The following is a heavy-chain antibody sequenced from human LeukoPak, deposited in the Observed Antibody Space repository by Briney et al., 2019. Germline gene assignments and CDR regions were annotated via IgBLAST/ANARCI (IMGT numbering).Heavy chain of an antibody. Sequence: GGSLRLSCAASGFTFSSYSMNWVRQAPGKGLEWVSYISSRSSATYYADSVKGRFTISRDNAKNSLYLQMNSLRAEDTAVYFCASGNYGGTGAWGQGALVTVSS. CDR2: ISSRSSAT. CDR1: GFTFSSYS. J-gene: IGHJ5*02. V-gene: IGHV3-48*01. CDR3: ASGNYGGTGA. D-gene: IGHD4-23*01.